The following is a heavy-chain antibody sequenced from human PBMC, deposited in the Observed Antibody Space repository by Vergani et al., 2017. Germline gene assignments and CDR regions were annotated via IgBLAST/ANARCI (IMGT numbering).Heavy chain of an antibody. CDR1: GGTFSSYA. V-gene: IGHV1-69*01. Sequence: QVQLVQSGAEVKKPGSSVKVSCKASGGTFSSYAISWVRQAPGQGLEWMGGIIPIFGTANYAKKFQGRVTITADESTSTAYMELSILRSEDTAVYYCARARGAVTTMEAYYYYMDGWGKGTTVTVSS. J-gene: IGHJ6*03. CDR2: IIPIFGTA. D-gene: IGHD4-11*01. CDR3: ARARGAVTTMEAYYYYMDG.